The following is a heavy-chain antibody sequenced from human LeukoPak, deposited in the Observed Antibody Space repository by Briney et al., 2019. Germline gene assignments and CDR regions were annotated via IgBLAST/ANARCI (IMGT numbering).Heavy chain of an antibody. CDR3: ARGRLGAFDI. CDR1: GGTFSSYA. D-gene: IGHD6-25*01. J-gene: IGHJ3*02. V-gene: IGHV1-69*05. Sequence: SVKVSCKASGGTFSSYAISWVRQAPGQGLEWMGGIIPIFGTANYAQKFQGRVTMTTDTSTSTAYMELRSLRSDDTAVYYCARGRLGAFDIWGQGTMVTVSS. CDR2: IIPIFGTA.